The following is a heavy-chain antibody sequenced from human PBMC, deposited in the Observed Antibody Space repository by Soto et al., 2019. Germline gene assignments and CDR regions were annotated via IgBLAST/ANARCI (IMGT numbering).Heavy chain of an antibody. Sequence: QVQLVESGGGVVQPGRSLRLSCAASGFTFSSYGMHWVRQAPGKGLEWVAVISYDGSNKYYADSVKGRFTISRDNSKNTLYLQMNSLRAEDTAVYYCAKDSSSGWPLGYYYGMHVW. J-gene: IGHJ6*01. CDR3: AKDSSSGWPLGYYYGMHV. D-gene: IGHD6-19*01. V-gene: IGHV3-30*18. CDR2: ISYDGSNK. CDR1: GFTFSSYG.